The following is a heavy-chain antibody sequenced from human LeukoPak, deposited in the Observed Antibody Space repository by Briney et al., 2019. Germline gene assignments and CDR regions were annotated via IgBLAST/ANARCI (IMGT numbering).Heavy chain of an antibody. J-gene: IGHJ4*02. D-gene: IGHD2-15*01. CDR2: IRFDGSNG. CDR1: GFIFSSYD. V-gene: IGHV3-30*02. CDR3: ARVFRGYYFDY. Sequence: PGGSLRLSCVASGFIFSSYDMHWVRQAPGKGLEWVAFIRFDGSNGYYTDSVKGRFTISRDNSKNTLYLHMSSLRTEDTAVYYCARVFRGYYFDYWGQGTLVTVSS.